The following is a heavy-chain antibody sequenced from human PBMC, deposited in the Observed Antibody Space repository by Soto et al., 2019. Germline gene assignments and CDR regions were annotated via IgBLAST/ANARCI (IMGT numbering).Heavy chain of an antibody. V-gene: IGHV1-2*02. J-gene: IGHJ4*02. CDR3: ASAAVTGTAGLDF. CDR2: INPNSGGT. D-gene: IGHD6-19*01. CDR1: GYSFSGFY. Sequence: GASVKFCCKASGYSFSGFYMRWVRQAPGQGLEWTGWINPNSGGTKSAEKFQGRVTMTRDTSISTAYMELSRLTSDDTAVYYCASAAVTGTAGLDFWGQGTQVTVSS.